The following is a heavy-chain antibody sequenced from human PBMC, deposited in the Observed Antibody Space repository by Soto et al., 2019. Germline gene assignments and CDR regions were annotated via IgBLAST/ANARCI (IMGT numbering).Heavy chain of an antibody. CDR1: GGSITNYY. D-gene: IGHD1-26*01. V-gene: IGHV4-59*01. CDR3: VGGLSERGRIDF. Sequence: SETLSLTCTGSGGSITNYYWSWIRQPPGKRLEYIGYMYYSGDTYYNPSLKSRVTMSGDASKNQFSLKLRSVTAADTAVYSCVGGLSERGRIDFWGQGTLVTVSS. J-gene: IGHJ4*02. CDR2: MYYSGDT.